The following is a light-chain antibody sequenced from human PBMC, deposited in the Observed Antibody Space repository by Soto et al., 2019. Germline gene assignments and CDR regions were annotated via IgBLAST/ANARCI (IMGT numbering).Light chain of an antibody. CDR2: AAS. J-gene: IGKJ2*01. CDR3: HQYDKAPQT. V-gene: IGKV3-20*01. Sequence: EIVLTQSPGTLSLSPGERATLSCRASQYMTRTYIAWYQQKPGQAPRLLIYAASNRATGIPEKFSGSGSGTDYRLTITRLEPEDSAVYYCHQYDKAPQTFGQGTKVEIK. CDR1: QYMTRTY.